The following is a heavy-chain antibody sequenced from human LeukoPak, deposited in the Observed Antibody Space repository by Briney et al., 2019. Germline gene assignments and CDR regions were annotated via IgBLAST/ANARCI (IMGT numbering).Heavy chain of an antibody. J-gene: IGHJ4*02. CDR2: IYTSGST. D-gene: IGHD6-19*01. CDR3: ARYSGWYGSDY. Sequence: SQTLSLTCTVSGGSISSGSYYWSWLRQPAGTGLESIGRIYTSGSTNYNPSRKSRVTISVDTSKNQFSLKLSSVTAADTAVYYCARYSGWYGSDYWGQGTLVTVSS. CDR1: GGSISSGSYY. V-gene: IGHV4-61*02.